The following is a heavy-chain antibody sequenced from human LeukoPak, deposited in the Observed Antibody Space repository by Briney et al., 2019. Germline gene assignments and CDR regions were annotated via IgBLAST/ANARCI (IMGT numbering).Heavy chain of an antibody. V-gene: IGHV1-18*01. D-gene: IGHD4/OR15-4a*01. CDR1: GYTFTSYG. CDR2: ISAYDGNT. J-gene: IGHJ4*02. Sequence: GASVKVSCKASGYTFTSYGISWVRQAPGQGLEWMGWISAYDGNTNYAQNLQGRVTMTTDTSTSTAYMELRSLRSDDTAVYHCARDEGYYGAPLFDYWGQGTLVTVSS. CDR3: ARDEGYYGAPLFDY.